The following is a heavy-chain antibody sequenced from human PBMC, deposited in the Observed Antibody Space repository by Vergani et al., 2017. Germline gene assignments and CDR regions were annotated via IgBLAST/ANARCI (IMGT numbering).Heavy chain of an antibody. Sequence: QVKLQESGPGLLKPSQTLSLTCTVSGESIRSGSHYWSWIRQPAGKGPEWIGHIHTGGSTDLNPSFKSRVSISVDTSKSQLSLKLNSVTVADTAVYYCARSRPYCTSGSCPAIWGQGTLVTVSS. V-gene: IGHV4-61*02. J-gene: IGHJ4*02. CDR1: GESIRSGSHY. CDR2: IHTGGST. CDR3: ARSRPYCTSGSCPAI. D-gene: IGHD2-15*01.